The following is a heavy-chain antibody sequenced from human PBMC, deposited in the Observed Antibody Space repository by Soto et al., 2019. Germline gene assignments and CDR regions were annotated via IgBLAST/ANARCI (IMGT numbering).Heavy chain of an antibody. CDR2: IIPILGIA. CDR1: GGTFSSYT. V-gene: IGHV1-69*08. J-gene: IGHJ5*02. Sequence: QVQLVQSGAEVKKPGSSVKVSCKASGGTFSSYTISWVRQAPGQGLEWMGRIIPILGIANYAQKFQGRVTITADKSTSTAYMELSSLRSEDTAVYYCARELEATGTYSSSPHYWFDPWGQGTLVTVSS. CDR3: ARELEATGTYSSSPHYWFDP. D-gene: IGHD6-6*01.